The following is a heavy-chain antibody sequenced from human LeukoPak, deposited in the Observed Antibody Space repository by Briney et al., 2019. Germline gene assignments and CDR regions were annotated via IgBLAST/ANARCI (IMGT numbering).Heavy chain of an antibody. V-gene: IGHV3-48*01. D-gene: IGHD3-3*01. Sequence: PGGSLRLSCAASGFTFSSYSMNWVRQAPGKGLEWVSYISSSSSTIYYADSVKGRFTISRDNAKNSLYLQMNSLRAEDTAVYYCASYDFWSGSTYWGQGTLVTVSS. J-gene: IGHJ4*02. CDR2: ISSSSSTI. CDR3: ASYDFWSGSTY. CDR1: GFTFSSYS.